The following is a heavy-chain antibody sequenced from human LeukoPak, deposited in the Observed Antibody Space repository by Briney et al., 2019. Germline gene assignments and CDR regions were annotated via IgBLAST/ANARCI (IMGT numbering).Heavy chain of an antibody. CDR3: ARDPRGVRGVSGMDV. V-gene: IGHV4-39*07. D-gene: IGHD3-10*01. J-gene: IGHJ6*04. CDR1: GGSISSSSYY. CDR2: IYYSGST. Sequence: PSETLSLTCTVSGGSISSSSYYWGWIRQPPGKGLEWIGSIYYSGSTYYNPSLKSRVTISVDTSKNQFSLKLSSVTAADTAVYYCARDPRGVRGVSGMDVWGKGTTVTVSS.